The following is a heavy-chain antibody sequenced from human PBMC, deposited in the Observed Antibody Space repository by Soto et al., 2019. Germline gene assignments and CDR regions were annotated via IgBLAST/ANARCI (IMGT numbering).Heavy chain of an antibody. CDR1: GFTFDDYA. V-gene: IGHV3-9*01. D-gene: IGHD3-3*01. CDR2: ISWNSGSI. J-gene: IGHJ4*02. CDR3: AKEQAPYYDFWCGYGD. Sequence: EVQLVESGGGLVQPGRSLRLSCAASGFTFDDYAMHWVRQAPGKGLERVSGISWNSGSIGYADSVKGRVTISRDNAKNSLYLQMNSLIAEDTALYYCAKEQAPYYDFWCGYGDWGQGTLVTVSS.